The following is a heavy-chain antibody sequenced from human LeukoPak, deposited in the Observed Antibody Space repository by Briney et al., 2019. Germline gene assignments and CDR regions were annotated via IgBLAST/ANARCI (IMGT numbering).Heavy chain of an antibody. D-gene: IGHD2-15*01. J-gene: IGHJ4*02. CDR2: IKQDGSEK. CDR1: GFTFSSYW. CDR3: ARIGGSCYSGCGYFDY. V-gene: IGHV3-7*03. Sequence: PGGSLRLSCAASGFTFSSYWMSWVRQAPGKGLEWVANIKQDGSEKYYVDSVKGRFTISRDNAKNSLYLQMNSLRAEDTAVYYCARIGGSCYSGCGYFDYWGQGTLVTVSS.